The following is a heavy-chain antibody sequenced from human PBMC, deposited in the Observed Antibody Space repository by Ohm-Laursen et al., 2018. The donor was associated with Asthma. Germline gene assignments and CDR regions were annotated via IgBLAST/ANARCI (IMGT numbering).Heavy chain of an antibody. CDR3: ARGADQYGMDV. J-gene: IGHJ6*02. D-gene: IGHD2-2*01. CDR1: GGTFSRSA. Sequence: SVKVSCNASGGTFSRSAISWVRQAPGQGLEWMGGIYPIFGSANYAQKFQGRVTITADESTSTAYMELSSLRSEDTAVYYCARGADQYGMDVWGQGTTVTVSS. V-gene: IGHV1-69*13. CDR2: IYPIFGSA.